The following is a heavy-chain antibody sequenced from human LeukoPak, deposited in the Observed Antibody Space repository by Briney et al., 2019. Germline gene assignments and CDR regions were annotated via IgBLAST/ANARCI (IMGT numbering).Heavy chain of an antibody. CDR3: ARDLIAVAAPGMDV. Sequence: GGSLRLSCAASGFTFSSYGMHWVRQAPGKGLEWEAVIWYDGSNKYYADSVKGRFTISRDNSKNTLYLQMNSLRAEDTAVYYCARDLIAVAAPGMDVWGQGTTVTVSS. CDR2: IWYDGSNK. CDR1: GFTFSSYG. V-gene: IGHV3-33*01. J-gene: IGHJ6*02. D-gene: IGHD6-19*01.